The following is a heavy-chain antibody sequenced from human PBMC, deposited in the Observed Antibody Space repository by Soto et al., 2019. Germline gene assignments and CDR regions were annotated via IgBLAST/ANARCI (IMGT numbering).Heavy chain of an antibody. CDR3: ARLGFPGAIYFDS. CDR1: GYNFSTFW. J-gene: IGHJ4*02. CDR2: IYPGDSET. V-gene: IGHV5-51*01. Sequence: PGESQKISCKGSGYNFSTFWIGWVRQMPGKGLEWMGIIYPGDSETKYSPDFEGQVTISADRSTNTAYLQWRSLRASDTAMYYCARLGFPGAIYFDSWGLGTLVTVSS.